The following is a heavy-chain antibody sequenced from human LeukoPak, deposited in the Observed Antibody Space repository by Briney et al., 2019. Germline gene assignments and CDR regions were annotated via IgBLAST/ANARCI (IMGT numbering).Heavy chain of an antibody. CDR2: ISSNGGST. J-gene: IGHJ4*02. D-gene: IGHD5-18*01. V-gene: IGHV3-64*01. CDR3: ARKAVDTAMDPYFDY. Sequence: GGSLRLSCAAPGFTFSSYSMHWVRQAPGKGLEYVSAISSNGGSTYYANSVKGRFTISRDNSKNTLYLQMGSLRAEDMAVYYCARKAVDTAMDPYFDYWGQGTLVTVSS. CDR1: GFTFSSYS.